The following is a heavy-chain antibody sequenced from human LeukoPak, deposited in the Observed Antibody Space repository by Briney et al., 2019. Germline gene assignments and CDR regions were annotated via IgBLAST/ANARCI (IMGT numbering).Heavy chain of an antibody. V-gene: IGHV4-4*02. CDR3: ATAPVLRGEGGEHYKYGMDV. J-gene: IGHJ6*02. Sequence: SETLSLTCAVSVGSISSGNWWSWVRQSPGKGLEWIGEIYLNGTPNYSPSLKSRVTISADTFKNHFSLKLTSVTAADTAVYYCATAPVLRGEGGEHYKYGMDVWGQGTTVIVSS. D-gene: IGHD2-8*02. CDR1: VGSISSGNW. CDR2: IYLNGTP.